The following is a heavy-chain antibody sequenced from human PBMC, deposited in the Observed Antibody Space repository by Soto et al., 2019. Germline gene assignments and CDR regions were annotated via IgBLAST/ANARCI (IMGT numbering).Heavy chain of an antibody. CDR3: ARGRSNPSYYDFWSGYYRDYYYYYYMDV. CDR2: INHSGST. CDR1: GGSFSGYY. Sequence: SETLSLTCAVYGGSFSGYYWSWIRQPPGKGLEWIGEINHSGSTNYNPTLKRRVTISVDTSKNQFSPKMSSVTAADTAVYYCARGRSNPSYYDFWSGYYRDYYYYYYMDVWGKGTTVTVSS. J-gene: IGHJ6*03. V-gene: IGHV4-34*01. D-gene: IGHD3-3*01.